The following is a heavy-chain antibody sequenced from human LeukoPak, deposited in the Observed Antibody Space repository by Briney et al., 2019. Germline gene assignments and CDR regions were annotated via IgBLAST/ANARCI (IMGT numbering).Heavy chain of an antibody. Sequence: PSETLSLTCTVSGGSISSSSYYWGWIRQPPGKGLEWIGSIYYSGSTYYNPSLKSRVTISVDTSKNQFSLKLSSVTAADTAVYYCARGRQQLVFFDYWGQGTLVTVSS. D-gene: IGHD6-13*01. CDR2: IYYSGST. CDR1: GGSISSSSYY. CDR3: ARGRQQLVFFDY. J-gene: IGHJ4*02. V-gene: IGHV4-39*07.